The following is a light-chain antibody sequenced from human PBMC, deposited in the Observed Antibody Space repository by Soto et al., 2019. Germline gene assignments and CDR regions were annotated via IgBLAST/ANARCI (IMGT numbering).Light chain of an antibody. J-gene: IGKJ1*01. Sequence: AIQVTQSPSSLSASVGDRVTITCRASQGIRNDLGWYQQKPGKAPKLLIYAASSLQSGVPSRFSGSGSGTDFTLTIRSLQPEDFATYYCLQDYNYPITFGQGTKVDIK. V-gene: IGKV1-6*01. CDR2: AAS. CDR1: QGIRND. CDR3: LQDYNYPIT.